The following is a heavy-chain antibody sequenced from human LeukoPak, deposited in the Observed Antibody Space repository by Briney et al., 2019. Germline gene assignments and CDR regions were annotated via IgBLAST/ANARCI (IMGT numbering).Heavy chain of an antibody. CDR3: AHSPVGSSWYIPNWYY. CDR2: IYWDDDK. V-gene: IGHV2-5*02. J-gene: IGHJ4*02. D-gene: IGHD6-13*01. Sequence: SGPTLVKPTQTLTLTCTFSGFSLSTSGVGVGWIRQPPGKALEWLALIYWDDDKRYRPSLKSRLTITKNTSKNQMVLTMTNMDPVDTATYYCAHSPVGSSWYIPNWYYWGQGTLVTVSS. CDR1: GFSLSTSGVG.